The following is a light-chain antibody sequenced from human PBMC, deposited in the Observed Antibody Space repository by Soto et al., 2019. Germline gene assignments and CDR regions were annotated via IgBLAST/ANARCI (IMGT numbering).Light chain of an antibody. V-gene: IGKV3-15*01. CDR1: QDVLTN. J-gene: IGKJ1*01. CDR2: RAS. CDR3: QQYNNWPKM. Sequence: EIVMTQSPATLSVSPGERATLSCRASQDVLTNLAWYQQKPGQSPRLLIYRASTRATGVPARFSGSGSGTEFTLTISSLQPEDFAVYYCQQYNNWPKMFGQGTKVEIK.